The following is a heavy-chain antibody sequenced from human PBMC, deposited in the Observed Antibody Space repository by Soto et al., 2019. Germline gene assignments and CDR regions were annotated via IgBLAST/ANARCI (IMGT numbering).Heavy chain of an antibody. J-gene: IGHJ4*02. CDR1: GGTFSSYA. CDR2: IIPIFGTA. Sequence: SVKVSCKASGGTFSSYAISWVRQAPGQGLEWMGGIIPIFGTANYAQKFQGRVTITADESTSTAYMELSSLRSEDTAVYYCARDGSGDDFWSGYVFDYWGQGTLVTVSS. D-gene: IGHD3-3*01. CDR3: ARDGSGDDFWSGYVFDY. V-gene: IGHV1-69*13.